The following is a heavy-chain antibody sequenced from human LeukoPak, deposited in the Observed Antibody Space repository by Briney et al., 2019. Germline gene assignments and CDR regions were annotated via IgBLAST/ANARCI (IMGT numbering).Heavy chain of an antibody. D-gene: IGHD5-18*01. CDR2: ISYDGSNK. V-gene: IGHV3-30*04. CDR3: ARVDVTYSYGYGKQ. CDR1: GFTFSSYA. Sequence: GGSLRLSCAASGFTFSSYAMHWVRQAPGKGLEWVAVISYDGSNKYHADSVKGRFTISRDNSKNTLYLQMNSLRAGDTAVYYCARVDVTYSYGYGKQWGQGTLVTVSS. J-gene: IGHJ4*02.